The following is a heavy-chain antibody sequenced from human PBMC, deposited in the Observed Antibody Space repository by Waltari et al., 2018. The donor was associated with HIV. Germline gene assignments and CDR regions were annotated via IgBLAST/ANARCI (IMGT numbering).Heavy chain of an antibody. J-gene: IGHJ3*01. D-gene: IGHD3-10*01. CDR1: GFSLTTSGLC. V-gene: IGHV2-70*01. CDR2: IDWEDNK. Sequence: QVTLTESGPALLNATQTLTLTCNVSGFSLTTSGLCVSWIRQLPGKALEWLAFIDWEDNKFFSPSLKTRLTISKDSFRNQVVLTMTNMDPVDTDSYFCARTKYYASGTYYNGAFDVWGQGTMVTVSS. CDR3: ARTKYYASGTYYNGAFDV.